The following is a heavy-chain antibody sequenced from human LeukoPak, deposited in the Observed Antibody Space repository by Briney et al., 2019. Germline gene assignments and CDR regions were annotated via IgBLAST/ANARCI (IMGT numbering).Heavy chain of an antibody. D-gene: IGHD6-19*01. CDR2: ISYDGSNK. J-gene: IGHJ6*04. Sequence: QPGRSLRLSCAASGFTFSSYAMHWVRQAPGKGLEWVAVISYDGSNKYYADSVKGRFTISRDNSKNTLYPQMNSLRAEDTAVYYCARDRAVAGSYYYYGMDVWGKGTTVTVSS. CDR3: ARDRAVAGSYYYYGMDV. CDR1: GFTFSSYA. V-gene: IGHV3-30*04.